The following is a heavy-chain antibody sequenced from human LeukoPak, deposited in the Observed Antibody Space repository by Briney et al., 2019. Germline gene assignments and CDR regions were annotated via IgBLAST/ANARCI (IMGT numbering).Heavy chain of an antibody. V-gene: IGHV1-2*02. J-gene: IGHJ4*01. D-gene: IGHD3-3*01. CDR2: INPNSGGT. CDR1: GYTFTGYY. CDR3: AREAIFGVVREYYFDY. Sequence: ASVKVSCKASGYTFTGYYMHWVRQAPGQGLEWMGWINPNSGGTNYAQKFQGRVTMTRDTSTITVYMELSSLRSDDTAVYYCAREAIFGVVREYYFDYWGQEHWSPSP.